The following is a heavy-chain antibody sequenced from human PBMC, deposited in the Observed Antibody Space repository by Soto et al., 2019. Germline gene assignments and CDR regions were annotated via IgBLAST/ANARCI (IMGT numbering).Heavy chain of an antibody. CDR3: ARPPILLWFGEVDV. CDR2: ISGSGGST. Sequence: GGSLRLSCAASGFTFSSYAMSWVRQAPGKGLEWVSAISGSGGSTYYADSVKGRFTISRDNSKNTLYLQMNSLRAEDTAVYYCARPPILLWFGEVDVWGKGTTVTVSS. D-gene: IGHD3-10*01. J-gene: IGHJ6*04. V-gene: IGHV3-23*01. CDR1: GFTFSSYA.